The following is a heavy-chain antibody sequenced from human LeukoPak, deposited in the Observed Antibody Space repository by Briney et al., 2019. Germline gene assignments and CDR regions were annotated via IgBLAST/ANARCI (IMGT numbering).Heavy chain of an antibody. CDR3: ARGAAMDV. J-gene: IGHJ6*02. V-gene: IGHV3-7*02. Sequence: PGGSLRLSCAASGFTFNTYWMSWVRQAPGKGLDWVANIKQDGSEKDYVDSVKGRFTISRDNAKDSLYLQMNSLRAEDTAVYYCARGAAMDVWGQGTTVTVSS. CDR1: GFTFNTYW. CDR2: IKQDGSEK.